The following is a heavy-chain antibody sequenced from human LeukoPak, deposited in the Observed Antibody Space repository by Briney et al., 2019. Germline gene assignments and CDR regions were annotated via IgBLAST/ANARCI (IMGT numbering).Heavy chain of an antibody. V-gene: IGHV3-53*01. J-gene: IGHJ5*02. CDR1: GFTVSYNY. CDR2: IYSGGST. D-gene: IGHD7-27*01. Sequence: GGSLRLSCAASGFTVSYNYMSWVRQAPGKGLEWVSVIYSGGSTYYADSVKGRFTISRDTSKNTLFLQMNSLRAEDTAVYYCAKAPSTNWSGWFDPWGQGTLVTVSS. CDR3: AKAPSTNWSGWFDP.